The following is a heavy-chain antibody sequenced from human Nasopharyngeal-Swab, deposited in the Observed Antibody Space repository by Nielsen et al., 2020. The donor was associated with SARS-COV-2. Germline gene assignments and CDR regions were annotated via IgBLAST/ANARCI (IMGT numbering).Heavy chain of an antibody. J-gene: IGHJ4*02. D-gene: IGHD3-22*01. CDR2: IYWDDDR. CDR1: GFSLSTSGVG. Sequence: SGPTLVTPTQTLTLTCTFSGFSLSTSGVGVGWIRQPPGKALEWLALIYWDDDRFYSAALNSRLTITKDTSKTQVVLRLTNMDPVDTATYYCAHSPDYNDSYGYSSYFDYWGQGTLVTVSS. CDR3: AHSPDYNDSYGYSSYFDY. V-gene: IGHV2-5*02.